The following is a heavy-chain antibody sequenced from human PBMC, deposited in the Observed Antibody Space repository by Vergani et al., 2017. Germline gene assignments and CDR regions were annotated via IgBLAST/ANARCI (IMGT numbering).Heavy chain of an antibody. CDR3: ARVHCGGDCYYYYYYGMDV. CDR1: GFTFSDYY. CDR2: ISSSSSYT. V-gene: IGHV3-11*05. J-gene: IGHJ6*02. D-gene: IGHD2-21*02. Sequence: QVQLVESGGGLVKPGGSLRLSCAASGFTFSDYYMSWIRPAPGKGLEWVSYISSSSSYTNYADYVKGRFTISRDNAKNSLYLQMNSLRAEDTAVYYCARVHCGGDCYYYYYYGMDVWGQGTTVTVSS.